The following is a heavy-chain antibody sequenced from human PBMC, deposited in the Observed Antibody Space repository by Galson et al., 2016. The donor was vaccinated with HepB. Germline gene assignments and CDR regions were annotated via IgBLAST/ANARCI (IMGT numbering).Heavy chain of an antibody. Sequence: SLRLSCAASGFTFSSYGMHWVRQAPGKGLEWVALIWYGGNNKYYADSVKGRFTISRDNSKNTLYLQINSLRVEDTAVYYCARGPIFGIFILSTRANYWGHGTLVTVSS. CDR1: GFTFSSYG. V-gene: IGHV3-33*01. J-gene: IGHJ4*01. CDR2: IWYGGNNK. D-gene: IGHD3-3*01. CDR3: ARGPIFGIFILSTRANY.